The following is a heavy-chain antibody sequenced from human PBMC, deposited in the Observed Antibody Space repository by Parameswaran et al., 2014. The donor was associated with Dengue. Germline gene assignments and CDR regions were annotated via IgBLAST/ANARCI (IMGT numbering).Heavy chain of an antibody. Sequence: WIRQPPGKGLEWVAVISYDGSNKYYADSVKGRFTISRDNSKNTLYLQMNSLRAEDTAVYYCAKGGGIAVAGNYFDYWGQGTPVTVSS. CDR2: ISYDGSNK. V-gene: IGHV3-30*18. J-gene: IGHJ4*02. CDR3: AKGGGIAVAGNYFDY. D-gene: IGHD6-19*01.